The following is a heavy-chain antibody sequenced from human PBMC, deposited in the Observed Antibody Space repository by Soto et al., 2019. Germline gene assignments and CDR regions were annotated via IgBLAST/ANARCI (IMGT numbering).Heavy chain of an antibody. J-gene: IGHJ4*02. V-gene: IGHV4-59*01. CDR3: AREVAWSGYFEN. CDR2: ICCSGST. D-gene: IGHD3-3*01. Sequence: SETLSLTCTVSGGSISSSYWSWIRQPPGKGLEWIGYICCSGSTSYNPSIKSRVTISVDTSKNQFSLKLSSVTAADTAVYYCAREVAWSGYFENWGQGTLVTVSS. CDR1: GGSISSSY.